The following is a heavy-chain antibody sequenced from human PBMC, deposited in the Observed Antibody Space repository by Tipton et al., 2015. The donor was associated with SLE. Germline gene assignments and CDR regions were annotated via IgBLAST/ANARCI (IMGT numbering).Heavy chain of an antibody. Sequence: TLSLTCAVYGGSFSGYYRSWIRQPPGKGLEWIGEINHSGSTNYNPSLKSRVTISVDTSKNQFSLKLSSVTAADTVVYYCARENRSLRGLFDYWGQGTLVTVSS. CDR3: ARENRSLRGLFDY. V-gene: IGHV4-34*01. CDR1: GGSFSGYY. CDR2: INHSGST. J-gene: IGHJ4*02. D-gene: IGHD4-17*01.